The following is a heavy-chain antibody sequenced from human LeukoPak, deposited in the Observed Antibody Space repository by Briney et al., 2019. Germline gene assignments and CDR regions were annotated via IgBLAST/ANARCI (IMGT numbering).Heavy chain of an antibody. J-gene: IGHJ5*02. V-gene: IGHV3-74*01. Sequence: GGSLRLSCAASGFTFSSSWMHWVRQAPGKGLVWVSRISYDGTYINYADSVKGRFTISRDNAKNTLYLQMSSLRAEDTAMYYCTSGRVWFDPWGQGTQVTVSS. CDR2: ISYDGTYI. CDR1: GFTFSSSW. CDR3: TSGRVWFDP.